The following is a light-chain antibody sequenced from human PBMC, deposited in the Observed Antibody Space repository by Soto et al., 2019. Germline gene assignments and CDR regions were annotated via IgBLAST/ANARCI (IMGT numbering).Light chain of an antibody. CDR3: QQRSSWPLT. V-gene: IGKV3-11*01. Sequence: EIVLTQSPATLSLSPGERATLSCRASQSVGRNLAWYQHKPGQAPRLLIYDASTGATGVPARFSGGGSGTDFTHTINTLAPEDFTVYYCQQRSSWPLTFGGGTHVEMK. CDR2: DAS. J-gene: IGKJ4*01. CDR1: QSVGRN.